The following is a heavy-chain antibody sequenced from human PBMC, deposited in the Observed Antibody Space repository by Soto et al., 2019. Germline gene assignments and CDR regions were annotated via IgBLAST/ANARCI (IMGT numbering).Heavy chain of an antibody. CDR2: ISHSGST. D-gene: IGHD6-6*01. J-gene: IGHJ4*02. Sequence: QLQLQESGSGLVKPSQTLSLTCAVSGGSISSGGYSWSWIRQPPGKGLEWIGYISHSGSTYYNPSLKSRVTISVDRSKHQFSLKLSSVTAADPAVYFCVSGSHVPHYWGQGTLVTVSS. CDR3: VSGSHVPHY. V-gene: IGHV4-30-2*01. CDR1: GGSISSGGYS.